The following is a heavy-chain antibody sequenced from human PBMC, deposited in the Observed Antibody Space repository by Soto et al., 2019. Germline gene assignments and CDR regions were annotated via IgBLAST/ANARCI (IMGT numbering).Heavy chain of an antibody. V-gene: IGHV3-30*18. Sequence: GGSLRLSCAASGFTFSSYGMHWVRQAPGKGLEWVAVISYDGSNKYYADSVKGRFTISRDNSKNTLYLQMNSLRAEDTAVYYCAKDIYGSGSYYNRPSGYYYYMDVWGKGTTVTVSS. D-gene: IGHD3-10*01. CDR1: GFTFSSYG. CDR3: AKDIYGSGSYYNRPSGYYYYMDV. J-gene: IGHJ6*03. CDR2: ISYDGSNK.